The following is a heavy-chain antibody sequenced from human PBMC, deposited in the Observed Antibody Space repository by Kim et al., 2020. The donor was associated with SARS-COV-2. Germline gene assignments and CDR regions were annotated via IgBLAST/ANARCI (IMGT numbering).Heavy chain of an antibody. Sequence: YADSVRGRVTISRDKSKNTLYLQMNILKAEDTAVEYCAKNVLGGTYYFDSWGQGTLVTVSS. CDR3: AKNVLGGTYYFDS. V-gene: IGHV3-23*01. D-gene: IGHD2-8*02. J-gene: IGHJ4*02.